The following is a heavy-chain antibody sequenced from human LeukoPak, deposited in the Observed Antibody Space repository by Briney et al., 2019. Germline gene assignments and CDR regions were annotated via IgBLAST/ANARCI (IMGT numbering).Heavy chain of an antibody. V-gene: IGHV4-59*01. CDR3: ARDGYSGNDGL. Sequence: SETLSLTCTVSGGSISSYYWSWIRQPPGKGLEWIGYIYHSGSTKYNPSLKSRVTISVDTSKSQFSLKLSSVTAADTAVYYCARDGYSGNDGLWGQGTLVTVSS. D-gene: IGHD5-12*01. J-gene: IGHJ4*02. CDR2: IYHSGST. CDR1: GGSISSYY.